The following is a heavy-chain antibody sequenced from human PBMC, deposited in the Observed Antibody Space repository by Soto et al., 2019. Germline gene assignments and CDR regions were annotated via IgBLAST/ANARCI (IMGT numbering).Heavy chain of an antibody. Sequence: EVQLVECGGGLVQPGRSLRLSCAASGFTFDDYAMHWVRQAPGKGLEWVSGISWNSGSIGYADSVKGRFTISRDNAKNSLYLQMNSLRAEDTALYYCAKSPGYYDSSGYLGYWGQGTLVTVSS. CDR1: GFTFDDYA. D-gene: IGHD3-22*01. V-gene: IGHV3-9*01. J-gene: IGHJ4*02. CDR3: AKSPGYYDSSGYLGY. CDR2: ISWNSGSI.